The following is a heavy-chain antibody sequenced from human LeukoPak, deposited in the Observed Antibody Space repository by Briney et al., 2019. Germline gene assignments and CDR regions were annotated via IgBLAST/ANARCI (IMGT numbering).Heavy chain of an antibody. Sequence: GGSLRLSCAASGFTFNSYWMSWVRQAPGKGLEWVAVISYDGSNKYYADSVKGRFTISRDNSKNTLYLQMNSLRAEDTAVYYCARDGLSRGIAAAAHSNFDYWGQGTLVTVSS. CDR3: ARDGLSRGIAAAAHSNFDY. CDR1: GFTFNSYW. CDR2: ISYDGSNK. V-gene: IGHV3-30*03. D-gene: IGHD6-13*01. J-gene: IGHJ4*02.